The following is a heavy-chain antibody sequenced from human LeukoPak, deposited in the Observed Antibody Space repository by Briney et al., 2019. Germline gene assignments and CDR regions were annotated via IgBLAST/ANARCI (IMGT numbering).Heavy chain of an antibody. D-gene: IGHD3-22*01. J-gene: IGHJ4*02. CDR2: INPSGGST. Sequence: ASVKVSCKASGYTFTSYYMHWVRQAPGQGLEWMGIINPSGGSTSYAQKFQGRVTMARDTSTSTVYMELSSLRSEDTAVYYCARDPNYYDSSGYFDYWGQGTLVTVSS. V-gene: IGHV1-46*01. CDR3: ARDPNYYDSSGYFDY. CDR1: GYTFTSYY.